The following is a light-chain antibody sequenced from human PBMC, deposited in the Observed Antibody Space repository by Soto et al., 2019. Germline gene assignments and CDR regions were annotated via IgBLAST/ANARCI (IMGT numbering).Light chain of an antibody. CDR3: QQRSNWPPIT. CDR1: QSVSSSS. Sequence: EIVLTHSPGTLSLSPGERATRSCMACQSVSSSSLAWYQQKPGQAPRLLIFGASSRATGIPDRFSGSGSGTDFTLTISSLEPEDFAVYYCQQRSNWPPITFGQGTRLEIK. CDR2: GAS. V-gene: IGKV3D-20*02. J-gene: IGKJ5*01.